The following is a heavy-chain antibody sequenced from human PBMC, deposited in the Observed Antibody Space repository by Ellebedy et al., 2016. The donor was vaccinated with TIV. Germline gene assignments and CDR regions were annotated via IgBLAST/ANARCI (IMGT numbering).Heavy chain of an antibody. V-gene: IGHV3-7*01. CDR2: IKQGGSDI. CDR1: GFTFSNYC. J-gene: IGHJ4*02. Sequence: PGGSLRLSCAASGFTFSNYCMSWVRQAPGKGLEWVANIKQGGSDIHYADSVKGRFTISRDNAKNSLYLQMNSLRAEDTAVYYCARDLGELLPALNFDYWGQGSLVTVSS. D-gene: IGHD1-26*01. CDR3: ARDLGELLPALNFDY.